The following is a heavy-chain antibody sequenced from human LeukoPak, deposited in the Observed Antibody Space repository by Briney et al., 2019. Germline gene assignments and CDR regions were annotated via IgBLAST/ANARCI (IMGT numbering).Heavy chain of an antibody. V-gene: IGHV4-34*01. CDR2: INHSGST. J-gene: IGHJ5*02. CDR1: GGSFSGYY. Sequence: SETLSLTCAVYGGSFSGYYWSWIRQPPGKGLEWIGEINHSGSTNYNPSLKSRVTISVGTSKNQFSLKLSSVTAADTAVYYCARGGDIVVVPAARNNWFDPWGQGTLVTVSS. D-gene: IGHD2-2*01. CDR3: ARGGDIVVVPAARNNWFDP.